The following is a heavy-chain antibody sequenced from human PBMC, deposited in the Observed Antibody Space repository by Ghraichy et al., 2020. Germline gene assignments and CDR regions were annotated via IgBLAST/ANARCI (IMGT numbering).Heavy chain of an antibody. D-gene: IGHD3-10*01. Sequence: GESLNISCAASGFTFSSYSMNWVRQAPGKGLEWVSSISSSSSYIYYADSVKGRFTISRDNAKNSLYLQMNSLRAEDTAVYYCARGGITMVRGVIKFYYYMDVWGKGTTVTVSS. V-gene: IGHV3-21*01. CDR3: ARGGITMVRGVIKFYYYMDV. J-gene: IGHJ6*03. CDR1: GFTFSSYS. CDR2: ISSSSSYI.